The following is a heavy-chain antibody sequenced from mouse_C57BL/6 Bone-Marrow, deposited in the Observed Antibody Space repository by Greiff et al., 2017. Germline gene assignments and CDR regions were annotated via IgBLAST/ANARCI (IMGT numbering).Heavy chain of an antibody. D-gene: IGHD1-1*01. CDR3: AREGSSPHYAMDY. J-gene: IGHJ4*01. CDR2: IAPGDGDT. V-gene: IGHV1-82*01. CDR1: GFAFSNSW. Sequence: QVHVKQSGPELVKPGASVKISCTASGFAFSNSWMNWVKQRPGKGLEWIGRIAPGDGDTNYDGKSKGKATLTADKSSSTAYMQLSSLTSEDSAVYDCAREGSSPHYAMDYWGQGTSVTVSS.